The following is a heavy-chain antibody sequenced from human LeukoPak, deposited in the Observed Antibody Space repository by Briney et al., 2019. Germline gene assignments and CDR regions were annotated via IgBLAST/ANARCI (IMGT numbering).Heavy chain of an antibody. CDR1: GFTFTSSA. Sequence: ASVKVSCKASGFTFTSSAVQWVRQARGQRLEWIGWIVVGSGNTNYAQKFQERVTITRDMSTSTAYMELSSLRSEDTAVYYCAAGDPAVIWYDAFDIWGQGTMVTVSS. V-gene: IGHV1-58*01. CDR2: IVVGSGNT. J-gene: IGHJ3*02. D-gene: IGHD3-22*01. CDR3: AAGDPAVIWYDAFDI.